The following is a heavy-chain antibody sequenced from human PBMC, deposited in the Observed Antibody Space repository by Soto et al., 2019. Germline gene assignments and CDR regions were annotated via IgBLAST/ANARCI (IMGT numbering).Heavy chain of an antibody. CDR1: GFTFSSYA. CDR3: AKDRGVITMVRGVIGNCFDP. Sequence: EVQLLESGGGLVQPGGSLRLSCAASGFTFSSYAMSWVRQAPGKGLEWVSAISGSGGSTYYADSVKGRFTISRDNSKTTLYLQMNSLRAEDTAVYYCAKDRGVITMVRGVIGNCFDPWGQGTLVTVSS. V-gene: IGHV3-23*01. CDR2: ISGSGGST. D-gene: IGHD3-10*01. J-gene: IGHJ5*02.